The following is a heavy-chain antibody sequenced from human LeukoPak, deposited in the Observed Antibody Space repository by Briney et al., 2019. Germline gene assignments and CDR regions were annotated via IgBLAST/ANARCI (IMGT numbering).Heavy chain of an antibody. J-gene: IGHJ4*02. V-gene: IGHV3-23*01. Sequence: GGSLRLSCAASGFTFSTYAMSWVRQAPGKGLEWDSGISGSGGSTYYADSVKGRFTISRDNSKNTLYLQMNSLRAEDTAVYYCAKTDRVYDYWGQGTLVTVSS. CDR2: ISGSGGST. CDR3: AKTDRVYDY. D-gene: IGHD6-13*01. CDR1: GFTFSTYA.